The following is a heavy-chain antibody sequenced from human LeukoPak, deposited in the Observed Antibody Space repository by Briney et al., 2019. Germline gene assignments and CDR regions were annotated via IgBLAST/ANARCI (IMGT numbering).Heavy chain of an antibody. D-gene: IGHD1-26*01. J-gene: IGHJ4*02. CDR2: INHSGST. CDR1: GGSFSGYY. V-gene: IGHV4-34*01. CDR3: ARRGHPQDGFDY. Sequence: SETLSLTCAVYGGSFSGYYWSWIRQPPGKGLEWIGEINHSGSTNYNPSLKSRVTISVDTSKNQFSLKLSSVTAADTAVYYCARRGHPQDGFDYWGQGTLVTVSS.